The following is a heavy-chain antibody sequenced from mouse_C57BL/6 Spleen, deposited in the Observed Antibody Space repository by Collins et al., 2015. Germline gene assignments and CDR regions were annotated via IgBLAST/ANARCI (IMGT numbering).Heavy chain of an antibody. Sequence: QVQLQQPGAELVKPGASVKLSCKASGYTLTSFWMHWVKQRPGQGLEWIGMIHPNSGSSNYNEKFKSKATLTVAKSSSTAHMQLSSLTSEDSAVYYCARGGSTVANGMDYWGQGTSVTVSS. J-gene: IGHJ4*01. CDR2: IHPNSGSS. D-gene: IGHD1-1*01. CDR3: ARGGSTVANGMDY. CDR1: GYTLTSFW. V-gene: IGHV1-64*01.